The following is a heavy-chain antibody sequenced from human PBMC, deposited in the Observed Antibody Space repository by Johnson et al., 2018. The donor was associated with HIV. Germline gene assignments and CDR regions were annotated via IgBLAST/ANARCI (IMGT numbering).Heavy chain of an antibody. Sequence: DVQRVESGGGLVQPGGSLRLFCAASGFTFSDYWMSWVRQAPGKGLEWVANIKEEGSERYYVDSVRGRFIISRDNAKNSLYLQMNSLSPEDRAVYYCVRWGSGWSAFDVWGQGTMVTVSS. D-gene: IGHD6-19*01. V-gene: IGHV3-7*01. CDR1: GFTFSDYW. J-gene: IGHJ3*01. CDR3: VRWGSGWSAFDV. CDR2: IKEEGSER.